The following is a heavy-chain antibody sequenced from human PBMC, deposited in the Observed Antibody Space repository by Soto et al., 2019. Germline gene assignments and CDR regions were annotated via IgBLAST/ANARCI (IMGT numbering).Heavy chain of an antibody. CDR3: ARDIRGYSRAFDY. J-gene: IGHJ4*02. CDR2: IYYNGST. V-gene: IGHV4-61*01. Sequence: PSETLSLTCTVSGDSVSSGSYYWTWVRQPPGKGLEWIGYIYYNGSTNYNPSLQSRVTISIDTSKNQFSLKLTSVTAADTAFYYCARDIRGYSRAFDYWGQGXLVTVYS. CDR1: GDSVSSGSYY. D-gene: IGHD5-18*01.